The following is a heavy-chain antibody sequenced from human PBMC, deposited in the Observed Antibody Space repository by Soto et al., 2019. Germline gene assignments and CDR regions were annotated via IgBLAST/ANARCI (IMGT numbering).Heavy chain of an antibody. CDR3: AKGQQLLNYNYYGLDV. Sequence: GGSLRLSCAASGFTFSTYAMNWVRQAPGQGLEWVSTITASGITYQAESVQGRFTLPRDNSKNTLSLQMNSLRAEDTAVYYCAKGQQLLNYNYYGLDVWGQGTTVTVSS. V-gene: IGHV3-23*01. CDR2: ITASGIT. J-gene: IGHJ6*01. CDR1: GFTFSTYA. D-gene: IGHD4-4*01.